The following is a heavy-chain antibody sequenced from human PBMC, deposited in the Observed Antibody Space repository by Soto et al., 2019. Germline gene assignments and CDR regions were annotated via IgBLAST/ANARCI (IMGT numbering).Heavy chain of an antibody. Sequence: QVQLQESGPGLVKPSETLSLTCTLSGGSINSGGYYWTWIRQHPGKGLEWIGYISYSGTTSYNPSLKSRLTISIDTQNQFSLKLSSVTAADTATYYCARQFCGGDCLPPINLGQGTLVTVSS. J-gene: IGHJ4*02. V-gene: IGHV4-31*03. D-gene: IGHD2-21*02. CDR2: ISYSGTT. CDR1: GGSINSGGYY. CDR3: ARQFCGGDCLPPIN.